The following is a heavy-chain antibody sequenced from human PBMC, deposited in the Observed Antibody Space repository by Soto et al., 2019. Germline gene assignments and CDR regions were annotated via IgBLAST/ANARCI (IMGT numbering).Heavy chain of an antibody. CDR1: GYTFSNYG. Sequence: APVKVSCKASGYTFSNYGISWVRQAPGQGLEWMGWISTYNGNIKFAQKVQGRVTMTTDTFTSTAYMELRSLRSDDTAVYYCARDPPGEGEAMFDLWGQGTLVTVAS. CDR2: ISTYNGNI. D-gene: IGHD3-10*01. CDR3: ARDPPGEGEAMFDL. J-gene: IGHJ5*02. V-gene: IGHV1-18*01.